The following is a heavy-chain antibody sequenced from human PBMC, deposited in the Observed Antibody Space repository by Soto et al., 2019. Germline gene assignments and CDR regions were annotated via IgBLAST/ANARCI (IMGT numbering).Heavy chain of an antibody. D-gene: IGHD6-13*01. CDR3: AKDGPYSSSWYNWFDP. Sequence: HPVGSLRLSCAASGFTFSSYAMSWVRQAPGKGLEWVSAISGSGGSTYYADSVKGRFTISRDNSKNTLYLQMNSLRAEDTAVYYCAKDGPYSSSWYNWFDPWGQGTLVTVSS. V-gene: IGHV3-23*01. CDR2: ISGSGGST. CDR1: GFTFSSYA. J-gene: IGHJ5*02.